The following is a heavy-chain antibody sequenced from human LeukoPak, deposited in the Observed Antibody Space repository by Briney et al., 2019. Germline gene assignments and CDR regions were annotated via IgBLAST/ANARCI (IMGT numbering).Heavy chain of an antibody. CDR3: ARGGYYDSSGLVDL. CDR1: GYTFTSYD. Sequence: ASVRVSCKASGYTFTSYDINWVRQAPGQGLEWMGWISAYNGNTNYAQKLQGRVTMTTDTSTSTAYMELRSLRSDDTAVYYCARGGYYDSSGLVDLWGQGTLVTVSS. D-gene: IGHD3-22*01. CDR2: ISAYNGNT. J-gene: IGHJ5*02. V-gene: IGHV1-18*01.